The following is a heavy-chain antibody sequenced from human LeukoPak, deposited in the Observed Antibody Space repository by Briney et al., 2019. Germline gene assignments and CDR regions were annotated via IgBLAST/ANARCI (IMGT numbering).Heavy chain of an antibody. CDR1: GFTFSSYS. V-gene: IGHV3-48*01. J-gene: IGHJ3*02. CDR3: ARKTGGSLDI. CDR2: ISSSSSTI. D-gene: IGHD7-27*01. Sequence: GGCLRLSCAAAGFTFSSYSMNWVRQAPGNWLEWVSSISSSSSTIYYADSVRGRFTISRDNAKNSLYLQMNSLRGEDTAVYYCARKTGGSLDIWGQGTMVTVSS.